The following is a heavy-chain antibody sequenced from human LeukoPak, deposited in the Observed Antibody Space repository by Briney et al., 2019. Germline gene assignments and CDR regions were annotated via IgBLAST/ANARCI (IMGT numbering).Heavy chain of an antibody. D-gene: IGHD3-22*01. Sequence: SQTLSLTCIVSGGSISSGSYYWSWIRQPAGKGLEWIGRIYTSGSTNYNPSLKSRVTISVDTSKNQFSLKLSSVTAADTAVYYCARDSATYYYGSSGYSNWGQGTLVTVSS. CDR3: ARDSATYYYGSSGYSN. CDR1: GGSISSGSYY. J-gene: IGHJ4*02. V-gene: IGHV4-61*02. CDR2: IYTSGST.